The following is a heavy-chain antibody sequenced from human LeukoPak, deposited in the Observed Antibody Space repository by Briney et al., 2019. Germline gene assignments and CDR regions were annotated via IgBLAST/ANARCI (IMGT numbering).Heavy chain of an antibody. CDR2: IYYSGST. CDR3: ARGSRRDSGYFVTDDWYFDL. J-gene: IGHJ2*01. Sequence: SETLSLTCTVSGGSISSSSYYWGWIRQPPGKGLEWIGSIYYSGSTYYNPSLKSRVTISVDTSKNQFSLKLSSVTAADTAVYYCARGSRRDSGYFVTDDWYFDLWGRGTLVTVSS. CDR1: GGSISSSSYY. V-gene: IGHV4-39*01. D-gene: IGHD3-22*01.